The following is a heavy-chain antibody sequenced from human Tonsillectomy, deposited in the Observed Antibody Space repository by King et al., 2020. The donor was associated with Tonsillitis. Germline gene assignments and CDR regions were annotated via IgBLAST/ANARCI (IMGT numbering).Heavy chain of an antibody. V-gene: IGHV5-10-1*03. CDR1: GYRFTNYR. CDR2: IDPSDSHT. J-gene: IGHJ6*03. Sequence: QLVQSGAEMKKPGESLRISCKTSGYRFTNYRINWVRQRPVKGLEWIGTIDPSDSHTNYSPSFQGHVTLSVDRSVNTAYLQWSSLKASDTAIYYCARPYFYYMDVWGKGTTVTVSS. D-gene: IGHD2-21*01. CDR3: ARPYFYYMDV.